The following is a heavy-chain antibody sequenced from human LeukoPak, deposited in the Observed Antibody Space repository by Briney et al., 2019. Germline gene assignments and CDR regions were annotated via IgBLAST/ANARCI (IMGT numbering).Heavy chain of an antibody. CDR2: VSGYNGNT. CDR3: ARGDWFDP. D-gene: IGHD2-21*01. V-gene: IGHV1-18*01. CDR1: GYTXTSYD. J-gene: IGHJ5*02. Sequence: ASVKVSCKASGYTXTSYDINWVRPAPGQGLEWMGWVSGYNGNTNYAQKFEGRVAMTTDTSSSTAYMELRSLRSDDTAIYYCARGDWFDPWGQGTLVTVSS.